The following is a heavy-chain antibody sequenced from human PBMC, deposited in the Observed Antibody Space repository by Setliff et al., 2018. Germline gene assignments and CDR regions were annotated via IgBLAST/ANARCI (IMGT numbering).Heavy chain of an antibody. CDR2: IYYSGST. Sequence: SETLSLTCTVSGGSISSSSYYWGWIRQPPGKGLEWIGYIYYSGSTNYNPSLKSRVTISVDTSKNQFSLKLSSVTAADTAVYYCARASADYDFWSGYYTGGAFDIWGQGTMVTVSS. V-gene: IGHV4-61*05. CDR3: ARASADYDFWSGYYTGGAFDI. CDR1: GGSISSSSYY. J-gene: IGHJ3*02. D-gene: IGHD3-3*01.